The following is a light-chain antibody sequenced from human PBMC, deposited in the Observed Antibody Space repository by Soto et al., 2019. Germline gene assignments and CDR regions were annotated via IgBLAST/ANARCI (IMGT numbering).Light chain of an antibody. Sequence: QSVLTQPASVSGSPGQSITISCTGTSSDVGGYDSVSWYQQHPGKAPKLMIYEVTNRPSGVSSRFSGSKSGNTASLTISGLQAEDEADYDCSSYTSSSTVGVFGGGTKLTVL. CDR1: SSDVGGYDS. CDR3: SSYTSSSTVGV. J-gene: IGLJ2*01. V-gene: IGLV2-14*01. CDR2: EVT.